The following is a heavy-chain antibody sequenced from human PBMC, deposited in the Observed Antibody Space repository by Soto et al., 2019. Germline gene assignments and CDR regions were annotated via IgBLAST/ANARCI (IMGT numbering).Heavy chain of an antibody. CDR3: ARDSSNRGYSYGPTYYFDY. CDR2: IWYDGSNK. J-gene: IGHJ4*02. CDR1: GFTFSSYG. D-gene: IGHD5-18*01. Sequence: GGSLRLSCAASGFTFSSYGMHWVRQAPGKGLEWVAVIWYDGSNKYYADSVKGRFTISRDNSKNTLYLQMNSLRAEDTAVYYCARDSSNRGYSYGPTYYFDYWGQGTLVTVSS. V-gene: IGHV3-33*01.